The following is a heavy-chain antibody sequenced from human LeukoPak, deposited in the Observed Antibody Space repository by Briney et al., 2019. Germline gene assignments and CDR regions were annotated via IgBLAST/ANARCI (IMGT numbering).Heavy chain of an antibody. CDR2: ISGNGGNT. Sequence: QPGGSLRLSCAASGFTFSSYGMSWVRQAPGKGLEWVSAISGNGGNTYYADSVKGRFTISRDTSNNMLYLQMNSLRAGDTAVYYCAKGGSTGGPNWFDPWGQGTPVTVSS. CDR1: GFTFSSYG. J-gene: IGHJ5*02. D-gene: IGHD2-15*01. CDR3: AKGGSTGGPNWFDP. V-gene: IGHV3-23*01.